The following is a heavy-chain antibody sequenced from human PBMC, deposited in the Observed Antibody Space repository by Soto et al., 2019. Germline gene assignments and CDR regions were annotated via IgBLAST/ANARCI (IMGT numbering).Heavy chain of an antibody. D-gene: IGHD3-3*01. CDR2: ISGSGGST. CDR1: GFTFSSYA. V-gene: IGHV3-23*01. Sequence: GGSLRLSCAASGFTFSSYAMSWVRQAPGKGLEWVSAISGSGGSTYYADSVKGRFTISRDNSKNTLYLQMNSLRAEDTAVYYSAKSPGEWLFAFDYWGQGTLVTVSS. J-gene: IGHJ4*02. CDR3: AKSPGEWLFAFDY.